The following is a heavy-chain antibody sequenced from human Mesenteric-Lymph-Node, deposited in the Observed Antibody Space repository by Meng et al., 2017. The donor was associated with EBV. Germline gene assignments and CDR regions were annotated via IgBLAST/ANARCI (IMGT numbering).Heavy chain of an antibody. V-gene: IGHV4-39*07. CDR3: AIGYSSGWCVY. Sequence: LPRPASAPGVVPPPGTLSLPCSVSGGSNTSDYYYWGWIRQPPGKGLEWIGSMYYSGITYYNSSLKSRVTISADTSKNQFSLKLSSVTAADTAVYYCAIGYSSGWCVYWGQGTLVTVSS. D-gene: IGHD6-19*01. J-gene: IGHJ4*02. CDR2: MYYSGIT. CDR1: GGSNTSDYYY.